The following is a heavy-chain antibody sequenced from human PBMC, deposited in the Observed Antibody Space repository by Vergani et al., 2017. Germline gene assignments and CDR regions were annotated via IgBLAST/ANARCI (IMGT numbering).Heavy chain of an antibody. D-gene: IGHD1-1*01. Sequence: EVELVQSGPEMRKPGESLKISCKGSEYSFGNYWIGWVRQMPGKGLEWMGIIYPADSDTSYSPSFQGQVTISADKSNSTAFLQWDSLKASDTALYYCARHTTYTDSWGQGTLVTVSS. CDR1: EYSFGNYW. J-gene: IGHJ4*02. V-gene: IGHV5-51*01. CDR2: IYPADSDT. CDR3: ARHTTYTDS.